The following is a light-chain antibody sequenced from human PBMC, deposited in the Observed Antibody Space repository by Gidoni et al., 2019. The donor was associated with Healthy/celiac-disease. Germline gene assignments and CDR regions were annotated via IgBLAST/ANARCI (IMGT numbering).Light chain of an antibody. V-gene: IGLV7-43*01. CDR3: LRYYGGAQLHVV. CDR2: STS. CDR1: TGAVTSGYY. Sequence: HTVVTHDPSLTVSPGGTVTLTCASSTGAVTSGYYPHWFQQKPGQETRALIYSTSNKHSWTPARFSGSLLGGKAALTLPGVQPEDEAEYYCLRYYGGAQLHVVFGGGTKLTVL. J-gene: IGLJ2*01.